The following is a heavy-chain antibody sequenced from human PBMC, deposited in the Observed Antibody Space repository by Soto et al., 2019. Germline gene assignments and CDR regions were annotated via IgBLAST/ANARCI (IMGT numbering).Heavy chain of an antibody. V-gene: IGHV3-33*07. CDR2: IWYDGSNK. Sequence: GESLKISCKGSGYSFTKYWIGWVRQAPGKGLEWVAVIWYDGSNKYYADSVKGRFTISRDNSKNTLYLQMNSLRAEDTAVYYCARDRYYYYGMDVWGQGTTVTVSS. CDR1: GYSFTKYW. CDR3: ARDRYYYYGMDV. J-gene: IGHJ6*02.